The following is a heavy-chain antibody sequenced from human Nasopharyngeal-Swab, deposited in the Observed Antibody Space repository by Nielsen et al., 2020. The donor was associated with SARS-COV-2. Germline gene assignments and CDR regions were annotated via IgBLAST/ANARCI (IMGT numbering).Heavy chain of an antibody. CDR2: ISSSSSYI. CDR3: ARDNRDILTGYYYFDY. V-gene: IGHV3-21*01. CDR1: GFTFSSYS. J-gene: IGHJ4*02. Sequence: GESLKISCAASGFTFSSYSMNWVHQAPGKGLEWVSSISSSSSYIYYADSVKGRFTISRDNAKNSLYLQMNSLRAEDTAVYYCARDNRDILTGYYYFDYWGQGTLVTVSS. D-gene: IGHD3-9*01.